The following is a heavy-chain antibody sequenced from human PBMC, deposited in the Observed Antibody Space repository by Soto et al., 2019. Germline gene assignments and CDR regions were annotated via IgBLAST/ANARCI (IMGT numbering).Heavy chain of an antibody. D-gene: IGHD3-22*01. V-gene: IGHV4-59*01. CDR2: IYYSGST. CDR3: ARSGSSGYYLDY. Sequence: SETLSLTCTVSGGSISSYYWSWIRQPPGKGLEWIGYIYYSGSTNYNPSLKSRVTISVDTSKNQFSLKLNAVTAADTAVYYCARSGSSGYYLDYWGQGTQVTVS. J-gene: IGHJ4*02. CDR1: GGSISSYY.